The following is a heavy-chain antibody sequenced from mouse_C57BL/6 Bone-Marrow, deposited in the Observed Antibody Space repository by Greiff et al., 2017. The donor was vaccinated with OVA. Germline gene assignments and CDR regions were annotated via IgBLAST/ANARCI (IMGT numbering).Heavy chain of an antibody. CDR3: AREGSSGYPDYCDY. D-gene: IGHD3-2*02. Sequence: EVQLQESGPGLVKPSQSLSLTCSVTGYSITSGYYWNWIRQFPGNKLEWMGYLSYDGSNHYNPSLKNRISITRDTSKNQFFLKLNSVTTEDTATYYGAREGSSGYPDYCDYWGQGTTLTVSS. CDR2: LSYDGSN. J-gene: IGHJ2*01. CDR1: GYSITSGYY. V-gene: IGHV3-6*01.